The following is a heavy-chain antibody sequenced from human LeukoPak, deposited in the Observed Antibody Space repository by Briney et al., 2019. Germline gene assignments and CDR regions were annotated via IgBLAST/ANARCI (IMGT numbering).Heavy chain of an antibody. Sequence: GESLKISCAASGFTFSSYGMHWVRQAPGKGLEWVAFIESDGSITRYADSAKGRLTTSRDNSKNTLSLQMNSLRPDDTALYYCARDQYRSSNYFDSWGQGTLVTVSS. J-gene: IGHJ4*02. V-gene: IGHV3-30*02. D-gene: IGHD6-6*01. CDR3: ARDQYRSSNYFDS. CDR2: IESDGSIT. CDR1: GFTFSSYG.